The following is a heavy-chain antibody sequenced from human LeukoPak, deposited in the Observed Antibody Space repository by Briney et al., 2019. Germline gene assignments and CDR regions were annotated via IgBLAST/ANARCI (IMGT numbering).Heavy chain of an antibody. CDR3: ARRYGDLPFDY. V-gene: IGHV1-69*13. CDR2: IIPIFGTA. CDR1: GGTFSSYA. D-gene: IGHD4-17*01. Sequence: ASVKVSCKASGGTFSSYAISWVRQALGQGLEWMGGIIPIFGTANYAQKFQGRVTITADESTSTAYMELSSLRSEDTAVYYCARRYGDLPFDYWGQGTLVTVSS. J-gene: IGHJ4*02.